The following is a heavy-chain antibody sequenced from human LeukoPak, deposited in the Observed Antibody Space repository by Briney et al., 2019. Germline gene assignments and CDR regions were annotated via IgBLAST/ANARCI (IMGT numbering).Heavy chain of an antibody. CDR3: ARERYYYGSGGFIDY. CDR2: IYYSGST. D-gene: IGHD3-10*01. V-gene: IGHV4-39*02. Sequence: SETLSLTCTVSGGSISSSSYYWGWIRQPPGKGLEWIGSIYYSGSTYYNPSLKSRVTISVDTSKNQFSLKLSSVTAADTAVYYCARERYYYGSGGFIDYWGQGTLVTVSS. CDR1: GGSISSSSYY. J-gene: IGHJ4*02.